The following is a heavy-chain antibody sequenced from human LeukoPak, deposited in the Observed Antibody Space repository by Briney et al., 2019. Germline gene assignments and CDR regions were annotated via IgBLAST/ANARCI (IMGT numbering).Heavy chain of an antibody. Sequence: PGGSLRLSCAASGFTVSSNEMSWVRQAPGKGLEWVSSISSSSSYIYYADSVKGRFTISRDNAKNSLYLQMNSLRAEDTAVYYCARGSRFGVVERDAFDIWGQGTMVTVSS. CDR1: GFTVSSNE. V-gene: IGHV3-21*01. CDR3: ARGSRFGVVERDAFDI. D-gene: IGHD3-3*01. CDR2: ISSSSSYI. J-gene: IGHJ3*02.